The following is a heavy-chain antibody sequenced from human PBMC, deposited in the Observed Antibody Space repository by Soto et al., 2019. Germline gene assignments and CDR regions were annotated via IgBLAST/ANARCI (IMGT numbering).Heavy chain of an antibody. CDR3: ARAPLISIFFAYGMDV. Sequence: SETLSLTCTVSDGSISSYYWGWIRQPPEEGQEWIGYIYYNGSTNYNPSLKSRATISVDTSKNQFSLKLSSVTAADTAVYYCARAPLISIFFAYGMDVWGQGTTVTVSS. CDR2: IYYNGST. V-gene: IGHV4-59*12. CDR1: DGSISSYY. D-gene: IGHD3-3*02. J-gene: IGHJ6*02.